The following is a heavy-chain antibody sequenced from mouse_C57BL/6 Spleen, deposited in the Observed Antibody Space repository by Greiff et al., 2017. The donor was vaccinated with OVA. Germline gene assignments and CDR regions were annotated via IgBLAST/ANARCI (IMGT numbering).Heavy chain of an antibody. D-gene: IGHD4-1*01. J-gene: IGHJ2*01. V-gene: IGHV1-63*01. Sequence: QVQLKQSGAELVRPGTSVKMSCKASGYTFTNYWIGWAKQRPGHGLEWIGDIYPGGGYTNYNEKFKGKATLTADKSSSTAYMQFSSLTSEDSAIYYCARKTTGPYYFDYWGQGTTLTVSS. CDR3: ARKTTGPYYFDY. CDR2: IYPGGGYT. CDR1: GYTFTNYW.